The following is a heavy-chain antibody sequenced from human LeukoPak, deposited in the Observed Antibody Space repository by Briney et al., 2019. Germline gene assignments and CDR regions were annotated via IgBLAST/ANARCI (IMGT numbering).Heavy chain of an antibody. V-gene: IGHV3-23*01. CDR2: ISDSGDST. D-gene: IGHD2-15*01. Sequence: GGSLRLSCAASGFTFSIYAMNWVRQAPGKGLEWVSGISDSGDSTYYADSVKGRFTISRDNSKNTLYLQMNSLRAEDTAVYYGAKDQMGYCSGGSCYDFDYWGQGTLVTVSS. CDR3: AKDQMGYCSGGSCYDFDY. CDR1: GFTFSIYA. J-gene: IGHJ4*02.